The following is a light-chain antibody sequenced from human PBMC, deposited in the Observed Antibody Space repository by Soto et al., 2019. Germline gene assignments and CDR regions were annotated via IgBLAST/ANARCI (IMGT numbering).Light chain of an antibody. CDR2: EVT. CDR1: SSDVGSYNY. Sequence: QSAPTQPASVSGSPGQSITISCTGTSSDVGSYNYVSWHQQHPGQAPKLMIYEVTHRASGIPDRFSASKSGNTASLTISGLQAGDEADYYCSSYRSSSTYVFGTGTKLTVL. J-gene: IGLJ1*01. CDR3: SSYRSSSTYV. V-gene: IGLV2-14*01.